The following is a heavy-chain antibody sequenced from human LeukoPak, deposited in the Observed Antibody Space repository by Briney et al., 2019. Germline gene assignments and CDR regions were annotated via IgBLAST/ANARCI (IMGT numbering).Heavy chain of an antibody. Sequence: ASVKVSCKASGYTFTYYYMHWVRQAPGQGLEWMGWINPNNGGTNYAQKFQGRVTMTRDTSISTAYMELSSLRSDDTALFYCAREGYCSGGHCTITYWGPGELVTVSS. CDR2: INPNNGGT. J-gene: IGHJ4*02. D-gene: IGHD2-15*01. CDR1: GYTFTYYY. V-gene: IGHV1-2*02. CDR3: AREGYCSGGHCTITY.